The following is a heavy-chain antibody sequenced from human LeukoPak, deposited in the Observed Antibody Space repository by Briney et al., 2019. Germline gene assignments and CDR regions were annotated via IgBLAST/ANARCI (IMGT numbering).Heavy chain of an antibody. V-gene: IGHV4-38-2*02. J-gene: IGHJ5*02. CDR3: ARDVLRYFDWLFIEAPTGFDP. CDR1: GFSISSGYF. Sequence: PSETLSLTCTVSGFSISSGYFWGWIRQPPGKGREWTATIYGDGRTYHNPSLDSRVTISVDTTKNHFSLKLTSVTAADTAVYYCARDVLRYFDWLFIEAPTGFDPWGQGTLVTVSS. D-gene: IGHD3-9*01. CDR2: IYGDGRT.